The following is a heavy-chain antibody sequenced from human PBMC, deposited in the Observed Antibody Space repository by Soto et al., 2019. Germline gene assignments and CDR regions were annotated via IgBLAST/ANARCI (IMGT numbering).Heavy chain of an antibody. V-gene: IGHV3-30-3*01. J-gene: IGHJ3*02. CDR1: GFTFSSYA. CDR3: ARDAIFGVVGADAFDI. D-gene: IGHD3-3*02. CDR2: ISYDGSNK. Sequence: GGSLRLSCAASGFTFSSYAMHWVRQAPGKGLEWVAVISYDGSNKYYADSVKGRFTISRDNSKKTLYLQMNSLRAEDTAVYYCARDAIFGVVGADAFDICGQGTMVTV.